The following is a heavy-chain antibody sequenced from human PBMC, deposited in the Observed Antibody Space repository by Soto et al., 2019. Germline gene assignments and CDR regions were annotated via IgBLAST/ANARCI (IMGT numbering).Heavy chain of an antibody. J-gene: IGHJ6*02. CDR1: GGSISSYY. CDR3: ARDSRQGDSSGYYYYYGMDV. Sequence: QVQLQESGPGLVKPSETLSLTCTVSGGSISSYYWSWIRQPPGKGLEWIGYIYYSGSTNYNPSLKSRVTISVDTSKNQFSLKLSSVTAADTAVYYCARDSRQGDSSGYYYYYGMDVWGQGTTVTVSS. CDR2: IYYSGST. V-gene: IGHV4-59*01. D-gene: IGHD3-22*01.